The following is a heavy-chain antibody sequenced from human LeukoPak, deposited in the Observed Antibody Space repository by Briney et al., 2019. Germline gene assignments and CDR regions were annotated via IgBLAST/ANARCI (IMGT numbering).Heavy chain of an antibody. Sequence: PSETLSLTCTVSGDSVSNGNYYWSWLRQPPGKGLEWIGEINHSGSTNYNPSLKSRVTISVDTSKNQFSLKLSSVTAADTAVYYCARGVYSNPSDYWGQGTLVTVSS. J-gene: IGHJ4*02. D-gene: IGHD4-11*01. V-gene: IGHV4-34*01. CDR1: GDSVSNGNYY. CDR3: ARGVYSNPSDY. CDR2: INHSGST.